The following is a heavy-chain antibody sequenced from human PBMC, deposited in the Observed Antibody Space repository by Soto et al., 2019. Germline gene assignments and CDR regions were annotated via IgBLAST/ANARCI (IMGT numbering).Heavy chain of an antibody. Sequence: QVQLVESGGGVVQPGRSLRLSCAASGFTFGNFGIHWVRQAPGKGLEWVADISNDGTDQYYADSVKGRFTISRDNSKNTLYLQINSLRAEDTAEYYCARGCSGGTNCFYFDFWGQGILVTVSS. J-gene: IGHJ4*02. CDR3: ARGCSGGTNCFYFDF. CDR2: ISNDGTDQ. CDR1: GFTFGNFG. D-gene: IGHD6-13*01. V-gene: IGHV3-30*03.